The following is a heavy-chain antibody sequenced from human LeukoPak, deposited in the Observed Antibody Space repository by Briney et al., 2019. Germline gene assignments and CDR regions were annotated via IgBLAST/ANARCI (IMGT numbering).Heavy chain of an antibody. CDR2: IKQDGSEK. D-gene: IGHD2-2*01. V-gene: IGHV3-7*01. J-gene: IGHJ4*02. CDR3: ARGSPYCSSTSCYPVSLYYFDY. CDR1: GFPFSSYW. Sequence: GGSLSLSCAASGFPFSSYWMSWVRQAPGKGLEWVANIKQDGSEKYYVDSVKGRFTISRDNAKNSLYLQMNSLRAEDTAVYYCARGSPYCSSTSCYPVSLYYFDYWGQGTLVTVSS.